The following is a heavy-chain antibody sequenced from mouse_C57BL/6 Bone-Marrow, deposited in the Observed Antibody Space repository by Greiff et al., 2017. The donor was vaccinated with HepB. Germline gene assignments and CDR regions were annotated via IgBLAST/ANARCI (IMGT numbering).Heavy chain of an antibody. J-gene: IGHJ3*01. CDR2: ISSGSSTI. CDR1: GFTFSDYG. Sequence: EVKLMESGGGLVKPGGSLKLSCAASGFTFSDYGMHWVRQAPEKGLEWVAYISSGSSTIYYADTVKGRFTISRDNAKNTLFLQMTSLRSEDTAMYYCARGEGPMDGYNAPFAYWGQGTLVTVSA. CDR3: ARGEGPMDGYNAPFAY. D-gene: IGHD2-3*01. V-gene: IGHV5-17*01.